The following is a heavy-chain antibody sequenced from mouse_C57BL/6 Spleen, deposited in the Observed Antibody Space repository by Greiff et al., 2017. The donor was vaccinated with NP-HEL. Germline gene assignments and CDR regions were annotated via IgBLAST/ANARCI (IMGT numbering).Heavy chain of an antibody. CDR1: GYTFTSYW. CDR2: IHPNSGST. Sequence: QVHVKQPGAELVKPGASVKLSCKASGYTFTSYWMHWVKQRPGQGLEWIGMIHPNSGSTNYNEKFKSKATLTVDKSSSTAYMQHSSLTSEDSAVYYCGRRDGSSYLYAMDYWGQGTSVTVSS. V-gene: IGHV1-64*01. CDR3: GRRDGSSYLYAMDY. J-gene: IGHJ4*01. D-gene: IGHD1-1*01.